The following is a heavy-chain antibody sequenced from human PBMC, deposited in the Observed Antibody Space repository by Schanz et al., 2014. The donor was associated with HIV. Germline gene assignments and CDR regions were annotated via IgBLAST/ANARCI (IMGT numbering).Heavy chain of an antibody. J-gene: IGHJ5*01. V-gene: IGHV4-4*07. CDR3: AKSGQLVTKHYWFDS. D-gene: IGHD6-6*01. CDR2: VSGSGST. CDR1: SGSIRTYH. Sequence: QVLLQESGPRLMKPSETVSLTCTVSSGSIRTYHWHWIRQSAGKRLEWIGRVSGSGSTDHNPSLKSRVTMSVDTSTTFSSLKLKSVTAADTAVYYCAKSGQLVTKHYWFDSWGQGTLVIVSS.